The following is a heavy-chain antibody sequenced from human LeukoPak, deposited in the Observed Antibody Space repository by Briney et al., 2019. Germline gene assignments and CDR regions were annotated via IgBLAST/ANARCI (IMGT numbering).Heavy chain of an antibody. CDR3: ARIYDSGGYYLSGYFFDY. CDR1: GFTFSSYS. V-gene: IGHV3-48*01. D-gene: IGHD3-22*01. CDR2: ISSSSSTI. Sequence: GGSLRLSCAASGFTFSSYSMNWVRQAPGKGLEWVSYISSSSSTIYYADSVKGRFTISRDNAKNSLYLQMNSLRAEDTAVYYCARIYDSGGYYLSGYFFDYWGQGTLVTVSS. J-gene: IGHJ4*02.